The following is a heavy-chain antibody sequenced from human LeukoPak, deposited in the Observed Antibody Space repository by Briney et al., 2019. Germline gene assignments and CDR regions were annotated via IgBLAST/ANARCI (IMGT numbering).Heavy chain of an antibody. J-gene: IGHJ4*02. CDR1: GFTFSSYW. Sequence: PGGSLRLSCAASGFTFSSYWMSWVRQAPGKGLEWGANIKQDGSEKHYVDSVKGRFTISRDNGKKSVYLQMNSLTAEDTAVYYCAGGLDIAVAGPGGYFDYWGQGTLVTVSS. CDR3: AGGLDIAVAGPGGYFDY. V-gene: IGHV3-7*03. CDR2: IKQDGSEK. D-gene: IGHD6-19*01.